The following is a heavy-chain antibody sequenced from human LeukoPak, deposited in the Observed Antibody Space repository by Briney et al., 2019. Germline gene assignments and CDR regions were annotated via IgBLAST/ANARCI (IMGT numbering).Heavy chain of an antibody. V-gene: IGHV3-74*01. CDR3: AKEEAPLLRFLEWLLDY. CDR2: ISSDGSST. CDR1: GFTFSSHW. Sequence: PGGSLRLSCAASGFTFSSHWMSWVRQTPGKGLVWVSRISSDGSSTSYADSVKGRFTISRDNAKNTLYLQMNGLRAEDTAVYYCAKEEAPLLRFLEWLLDYWGQGTLVTVSS. D-gene: IGHD3-3*01. J-gene: IGHJ4*02.